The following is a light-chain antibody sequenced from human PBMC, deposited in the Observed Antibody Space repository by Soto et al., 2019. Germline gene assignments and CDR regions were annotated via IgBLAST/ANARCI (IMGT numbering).Light chain of an antibody. CDR3: SSYAGSNNRV. J-gene: IGLJ2*01. CDR2: DVN. CDR1: STDVGNYNY. V-gene: IGLV2-8*01. Sequence: QSALTQPPSASGSPGQSLTRSCTGTSTDVGNYNYVSWYQQHPGKAPKLMISDVNRRPSGVPDRFSGSKSGNTASLTVSELQAEDEADYYCSSYAGSNNRVFGGGTKVTVL.